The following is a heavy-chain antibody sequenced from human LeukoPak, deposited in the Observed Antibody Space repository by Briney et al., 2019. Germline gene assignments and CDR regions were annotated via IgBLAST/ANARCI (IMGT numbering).Heavy chain of an antibody. CDR1: GGSISSTRYY. Sequence: SETLSLTCTVSGGSISSTRYYWGWIRQPPGKGLEWIGSIYSGGRIYYNPSLKSRVTISLDTSKKHFSLKLTSVTAADTAVYYCARFELGNWFDPWGQGTLVTVSS. CDR2: IYSGGRI. J-gene: IGHJ5*02. D-gene: IGHD6-13*01. CDR3: ARFELGNWFDP. V-gene: IGHV4-39*07.